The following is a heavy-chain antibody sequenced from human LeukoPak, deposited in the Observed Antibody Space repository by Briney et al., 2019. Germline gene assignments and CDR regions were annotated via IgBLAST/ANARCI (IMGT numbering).Heavy chain of an antibody. Sequence: GESLKISCKGSGYIVTSYWIGWVRQMPGKGLEWMGIIYPGDSDTRYSPSFQGQVTISADKSISTAYLQWSSLKASDTAMYYCARVVSYYDILTGSTMGYYFDDWGKGTLVTVSS. CDR2: IYPGDSDT. CDR3: ARVVSYYDILTGSTMGYYFDD. D-gene: IGHD3-9*01. V-gene: IGHV5-51*01. J-gene: IGHJ4*02. CDR1: GYIVTSYW.